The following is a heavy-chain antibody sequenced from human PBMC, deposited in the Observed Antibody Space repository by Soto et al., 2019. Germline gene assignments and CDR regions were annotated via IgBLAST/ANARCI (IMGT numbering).Heavy chain of an antibody. CDR1: GGSISSGGYS. Sequence: QLQLQESGSGLVKPSQTLSLTCAVSGGSISSGGYSWSWIRQPPGKGLEWIGYIYHSGSTYYNPSLKSQVTISVDRSKNQFSLKLSSVTAADTAVYYCARLVVVAATPGAFDIWGQGTMVTVSS. J-gene: IGHJ3*02. CDR2: IYHSGST. CDR3: ARLVVVAATPGAFDI. D-gene: IGHD2-15*01. V-gene: IGHV4-30-2*01.